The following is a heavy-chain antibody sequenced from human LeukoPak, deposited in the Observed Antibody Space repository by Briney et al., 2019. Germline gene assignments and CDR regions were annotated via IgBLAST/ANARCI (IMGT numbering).Heavy chain of an antibody. V-gene: IGHV3-48*01. CDR1: GFTFSSYS. Sequence: SGGSLRLSCAASGFTFSSYSMNWVRQAPGKGLEWVSYISSSSSTIYYADSVKGRFTISRDNAKNSLYLQMNSLRAEDTAVYYCARGRRKTMIDPWGQGTLVTVSS. J-gene: IGHJ5*02. CDR2: ISSSSSTI. D-gene: IGHD3-22*01. CDR3: ARGRRKTMIDP.